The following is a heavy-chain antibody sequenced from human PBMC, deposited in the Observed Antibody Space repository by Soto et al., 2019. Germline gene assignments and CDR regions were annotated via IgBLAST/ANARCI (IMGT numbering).Heavy chain of an antibody. CDR1: GFTFSNYA. CDR2: VSGSGGST. D-gene: IGHD3-10*01. CDR3: AKDDYSVSGSYYKLLFDY. J-gene: IGHJ4*02. Sequence: PGGSLRLSCAASGFTFSNYAMSWVRQAPGKGLEWVSAVSGSGGSTYYADSVKGRFTISRDNSKNTLYLQMNSLRAEDTAVYYCAKDDYSVSGSYYKLLFDYWGQGTLVTVSS. V-gene: IGHV3-23*01.